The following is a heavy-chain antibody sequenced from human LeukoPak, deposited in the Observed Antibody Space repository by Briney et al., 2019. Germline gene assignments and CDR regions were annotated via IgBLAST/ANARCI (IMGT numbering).Heavy chain of an antibody. D-gene: IGHD3-3*01. J-gene: IGHJ4*02. CDR1: GYSFTSYW. CDR3: ARRQYYDLWSAFYGNFDY. Sequence: GESLKISCKGSGYSFTSYWIGWVRQMPGKGLEWMGIIYPGDSDTRYSPSFQGQVTISADKSISTAYLQWSSLKASDTATYYRARRQYYDLWSAFYGNFDYWGQGTLVTVSS. V-gene: IGHV5-51*01. CDR2: IYPGDSDT.